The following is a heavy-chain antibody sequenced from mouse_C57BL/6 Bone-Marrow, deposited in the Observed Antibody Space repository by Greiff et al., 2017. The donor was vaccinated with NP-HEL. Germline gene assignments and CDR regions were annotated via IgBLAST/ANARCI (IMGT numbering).Heavy chain of an antibody. V-gene: IGHV1-42*01. Sequence: EVKLMESGPELVKPGASVKISCKASGYSFTGYYMNWVKQSPEKSLEWIGEINPSTGGTTYNQKFKAKATLTVDKSSSTAYMQLKSLTSEDSAVDYCAREQDDPAWFAYWGQGTLVTVSA. CDR2: INPSTGGT. CDR3: AREQDDPAWFAY. CDR1: GYSFTGYY. J-gene: IGHJ3*01. D-gene: IGHD2-3*01.